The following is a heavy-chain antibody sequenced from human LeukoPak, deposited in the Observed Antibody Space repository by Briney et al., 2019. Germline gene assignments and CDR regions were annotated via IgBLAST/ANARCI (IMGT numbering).Heavy chain of an antibody. Sequence: GGSLRLSCAASGFNFDDYGMTWVRQAPGEGLEWVSSISWNGGSTGYVDSVKGRFTISRDNANNSLYLQMNSLRGEDTALYYCARGSGGYSTYFDFWGQGTLVTVSS. D-gene: IGHD1-26*01. CDR3: ARGSGGYSTYFDF. V-gene: IGHV3-20*04. CDR2: ISWNGGST. J-gene: IGHJ4*02. CDR1: GFNFDDYG.